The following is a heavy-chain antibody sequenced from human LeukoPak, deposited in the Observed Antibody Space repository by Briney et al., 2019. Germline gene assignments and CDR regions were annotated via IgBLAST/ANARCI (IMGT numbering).Heavy chain of an antibody. V-gene: IGHV3-23*01. CDR3: TKAGESHSLFDS. Sequence: GGSLRLSCAASGFTFTGYAMSWVRQAPGKGLERVSAITNGGATYYADSVKGRFTISRDTSKNTLYLQMNSLRAEDTAIYYCTKAGESHSLFDSWGQGTLVTVSS. CDR1: GFTFTGYA. J-gene: IGHJ4*02. CDR2: ITNGGAT. D-gene: IGHD3-16*01.